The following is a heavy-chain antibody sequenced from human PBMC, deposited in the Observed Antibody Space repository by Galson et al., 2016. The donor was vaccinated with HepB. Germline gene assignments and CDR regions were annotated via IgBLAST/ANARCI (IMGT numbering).Heavy chain of an antibody. Sequence: SLRLSCAVSGFTFSTYAMSWVRQAPGKGLEWVSAISGSGGVTYYADSVKGRFTISRDNSRNTLYIQMNSLRAEDTSVYYCARAGRTHCSGSSCYTIDLDYWGQGILVIVSS. J-gene: IGHJ4*02. CDR3: ARAGRTHCSGSSCYTIDLDY. D-gene: IGHD2-15*01. CDR2: ISGSGGVT. CDR1: GFTFSTYA. V-gene: IGHV3-23*01.